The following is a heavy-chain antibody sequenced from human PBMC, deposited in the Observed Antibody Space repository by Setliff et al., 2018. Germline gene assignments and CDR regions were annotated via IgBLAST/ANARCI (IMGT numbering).Heavy chain of an antibody. J-gene: IGHJ4*02. CDR2: IYYSGST. Sequence: SETLCLTCTVSGGSISSSSYYWGWIRQPPGKGLEWIGSIYYSGSTYYNPSLKSRVTISVDTSKNQFSLKLSSVTAADTAVYYCARTLYDYDILTGPGYYFDYWGQGTQVTVSS. CDR1: GGSISSSSYY. CDR3: ARTLYDYDILTGPGYYFDY. D-gene: IGHD3-9*01. V-gene: IGHV4-39*07.